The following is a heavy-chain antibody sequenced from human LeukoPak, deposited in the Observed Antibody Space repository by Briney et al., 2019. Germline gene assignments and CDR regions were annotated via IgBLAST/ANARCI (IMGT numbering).Heavy chain of an antibody. D-gene: IGHD2-15*01. CDR2: ISSSSSYI. CDR3: ARDFLRGRVDY. Sequence: GGSLRLSCAASGFTFSSYSMNWVRQAPGKGLEWVSSISSSSSYIYYADSVKGRFTISRDNAKNSLYLQKNSLRAEDTAVYYCARDFLRGRVDYWGQGTLVTVSS. J-gene: IGHJ4*02. V-gene: IGHV3-21*01. CDR1: GFTFSSYS.